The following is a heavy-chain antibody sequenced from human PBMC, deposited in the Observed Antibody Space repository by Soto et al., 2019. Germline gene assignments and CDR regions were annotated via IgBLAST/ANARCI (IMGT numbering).Heavy chain of an antibody. D-gene: IGHD2-15*01. CDR3: ARAVGCSGGSCYSNRWFDP. J-gene: IGHJ5*02. CDR1: GGTFSSYA. CDR2: IIPIFGTA. Sequence: QVQLVQSGAEVKKPGSSVKVSCKASGGTFSSYAISWVRQAPGQGLEWMGGIIPIFGTANYAQKFQGRVTITADESTSTAYMELSRLRSEDTAVYYCARAVGCSGGSCYSNRWFDPWGQGTLVTVSS. V-gene: IGHV1-69*01.